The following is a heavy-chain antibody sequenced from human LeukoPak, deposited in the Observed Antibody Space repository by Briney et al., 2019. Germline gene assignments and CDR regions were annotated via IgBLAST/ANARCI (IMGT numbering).Heavy chain of an antibody. Sequence: GGFLRLSCAASGFTFSSYSMNWVRQAPGKGLEWVSSISSSSSYIYYADSVKGRFTISRDNAKNSLYLQMNSLRAEDTAVYYCARSVWTQPRQLDRRFDPWGQGTLVTVSS. CDR1: GFTFSSYS. D-gene: IGHD6-13*01. V-gene: IGHV3-21*01. CDR3: ARSVWTQPRQLDRRFDP. CDR2: ISSSSSYI. J-gene: IGHJ5*02.